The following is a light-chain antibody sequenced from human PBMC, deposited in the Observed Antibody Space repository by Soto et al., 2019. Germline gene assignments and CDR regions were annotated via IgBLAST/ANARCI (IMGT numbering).Light chain of an antibody. CDR3: SSNAGINNLV. CDR1: SSDVGGYNY. V-gene: IGLV2-8*01. Sequence: QSVLTQPPSASGSPGQSVTISCAGTSSDVGGYNYVSWYQHLPGRAPKLIIYEVTKRPSGVPDRFSGSKSGNTASLTVSGLQAEDEADYYCSSNAGINNLVFGGGTKLTVL. CDR2: EVT. J-gene: IGLJ2*01.